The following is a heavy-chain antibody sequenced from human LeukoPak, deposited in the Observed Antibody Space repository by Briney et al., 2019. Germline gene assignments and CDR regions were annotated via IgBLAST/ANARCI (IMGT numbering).Heavy chain of an antibody. V-gene: IGHV3-64*01. D-gene: IGHD1-26*01. Sequence: GGSLRLSCAASGFTFNGYSMHWVRQAPGREPEYISAISGNGDTTYYANSVKGRFTISRDNSKNTLYLQMGGLRVDDRALYYCAREGSPGTLDYWGQGTLVTVSS. CDR3: AREGSPGTLDY. J-gene: IGHJ4*02. CDR2: ISGNGDTT. CDR1: GFTFNGYS.